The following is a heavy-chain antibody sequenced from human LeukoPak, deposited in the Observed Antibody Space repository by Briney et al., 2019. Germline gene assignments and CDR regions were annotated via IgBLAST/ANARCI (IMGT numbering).Heavy chain of an antibody. Sequence: PSETLSLTCTVSGRSISSYYWSWIRQPPGKGLEWIGYIYYSGRTNYNPSLKSRVTISVDTSKNQFSLELSSVTAADTAVYYCARAGCSGGGCYRGYYYYYMDVWGKGTTVTVSS. V-gene: IGHV4-59*01. D-gene: IGHD2-15*01. CDR2: IYYSGRT. CDR3: ARAGCSGGGCYRGYYYYYMDV. J-gene: IGHJ6*03. CDR1: GRSISSYY.